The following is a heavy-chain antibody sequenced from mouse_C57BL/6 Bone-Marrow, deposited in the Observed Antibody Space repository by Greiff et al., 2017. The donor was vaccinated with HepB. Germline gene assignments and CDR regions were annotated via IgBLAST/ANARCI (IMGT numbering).Heavy chain of an antibody. CDR3: TTSGYYGSNY. V-gene: IGHV14-4*01. D-gene: IGHD1-1*01. Sequence: VHVKQSGAELVRPGASVKLSCTASGFNIKDDYMHWVKQRPEQGLEWIGWIDPENGDTEYASKLQGKATITADTSSNTAYLQLSSLTSEDTAVYYCTTSGYYGSNYWGQGTTLTVSS. J-gene: IGHJ2*01. CDR2: IDPENGDT. CDR1: GFNIKDDY.